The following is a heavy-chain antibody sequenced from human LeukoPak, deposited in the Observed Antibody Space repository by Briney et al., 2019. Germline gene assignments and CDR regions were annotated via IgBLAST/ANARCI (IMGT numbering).Heavy chain of an antibody. J-gene: IGHJ5*02. Sequence: PSETLSLTCTVSGGSISGHHWSWIRQPPGMGLEWIGYIYYSGTSNGIPHYNPSLERRVTISVDTSKNQFSLKLSSVTAADTAVYYCARGWRTSGSYSNWFDPWGQGTLVTVSS. CDR2: IYYSGTS. D-gene: IGHD1-26*01. V-gene: IGHV4-59*11. CDR1: GGSISGHH. CDR3: ARGWRTSGSYSNWFDP.